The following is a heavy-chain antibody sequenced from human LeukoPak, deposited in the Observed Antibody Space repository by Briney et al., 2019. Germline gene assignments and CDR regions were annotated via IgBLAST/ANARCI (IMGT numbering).Heavy chain of an antibody. CDR2: ISYSGST. D-gene: IGHD1-26*01. J-gene: IGHJ4*02. CDR3: ARGSRRLADFHY. CDR1: GDSISSSDYY. V-gene: IGHV4-39*01. Sequence: SETLSLACTVSGDSISSSDYYWGWIRQPPGKGLGWIGTISYSGSTYYNPSLQSRVTISVDTSKNQFSLELSSVTAADTAVYYCARGSRRLADFHYWGQGTLVTVSS.